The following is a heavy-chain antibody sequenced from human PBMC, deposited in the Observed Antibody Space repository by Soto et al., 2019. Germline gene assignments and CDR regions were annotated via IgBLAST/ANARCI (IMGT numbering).Heavy chain of an antibody. CDR2: ISYDGSNK. CDR1: GFTFSSFA. CDR3: AKDYDFWSASVNPYFDS. V-gene: IGHV3-30-3*01. J-gene: IGHJ4*02. D-gene: IGHD3-3*01. Sequence: PGGSLRLSCAASGFTFSSFAIHWVRQAPGKGLEWVAVISYDGSNKFYADSVKGRFTISRDNSKSTLYLQMSRLRAEDTAVYYCAKDYDFWSASVNPYFDSWGLGTLVTVSS.